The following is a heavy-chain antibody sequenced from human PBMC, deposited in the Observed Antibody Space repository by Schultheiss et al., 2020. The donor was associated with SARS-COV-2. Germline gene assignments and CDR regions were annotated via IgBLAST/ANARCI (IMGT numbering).Heavy chain of an antibody. CDR3: ARTAVAASLWFDP. V-gene: IGHV1-2*02. J-gene: IGHJ5*02. CDR2: INPNSGGT. CDR1: GDTFTNYD. Sequence: ASVKVSCKASGDTFTNYDINWVRQATGQGLEWMGWINPNSGGTNYAQKFQGRVTMTRDTSISTAYMELSRLRSDDTAVYYCARTAVAASLWFDPWGQGTLVTVSS. D-gene: IGHD6-19*01.